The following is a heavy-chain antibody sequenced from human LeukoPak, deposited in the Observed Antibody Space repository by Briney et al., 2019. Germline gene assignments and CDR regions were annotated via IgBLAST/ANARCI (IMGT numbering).Heavy chain of an antibody. CDR2: IYDSETT. CDR1: GGSIINYY. CDR3: ARQYGSGRPYFDL. V-gene: IGHV4-59*08. D-gene: IGHD3-10*01. J-gene: IGHJ4*02. Sequence: SETLSLTCTVSGGSIINYYWHWIRQPPGKGLEWIGYIYDSETTDSNPSLKSRVTISVDTSKNQFSLKLPSVTAEDTAVYYCARQYGSGRPYFDLWGQGTLVTVSS.